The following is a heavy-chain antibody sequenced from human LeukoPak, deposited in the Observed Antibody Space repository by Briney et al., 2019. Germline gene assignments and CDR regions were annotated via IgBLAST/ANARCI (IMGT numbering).Heavy chain of an antibody. V-gene: IGHV5-51*01. CDR1: GYNFTTFR. Sequence: GESLKISCKTTGYNFTTFRLGWVRQLPGKGLEWMGIIYPGDSDTRYSPSFQGLVTISADKSISTAYLQWSSLKASDTAIYYCARPYYDSSGYTRYYFDYWGQGTLVTVSS. CDR2: IYPGDSDT. J-gene: IGHJ4*02. D-gene: IGHD3-22*01. CDR3: ARPYYDSSGYTRYYFDY.